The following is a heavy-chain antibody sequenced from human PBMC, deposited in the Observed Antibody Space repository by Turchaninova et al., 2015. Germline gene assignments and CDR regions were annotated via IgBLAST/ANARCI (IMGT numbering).Heavy chain of an antibody. CDR2: IYRSGST. CDR1: GYSISSGYY. CDR3: ARDSSSWTFLT. V-gene: IGHV4-38-2*01. D-gene: IGHD6-13*01. Sequence: QVQLQESGPGLVKPSETLSLTCAVSGYSISSGYYWGWIRQPPGTGLEWIGTIYRSGSTYYNPSLKIRVTIAADTSKNQFSRRLSSVTAADTAVYYCARDSSSWTFLTWGQGTLVTVSS. J-gene: IGHJ5*02.